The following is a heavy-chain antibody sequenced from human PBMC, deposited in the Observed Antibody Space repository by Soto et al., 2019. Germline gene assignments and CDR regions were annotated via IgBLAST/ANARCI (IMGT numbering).Heavy chain of an antibody. D-gene: IGHD2-15*01. J-gene: IGHJ4*02. Sequence: QVQLVESGGGGVQPGGSLRLSCAASGFTFSNYAMHWVRQAPGKGLEWVAIISFDGINRFYRDSVNGRFTISRDNSKDPVYLEMSRLRAEDSAVYFCAKDLSYCSGGSCYQHDGSDNWGQGTLVTVSS. V-gene: IGHV3-30*18. CDR3: AKDLSYCSGGSCYQHDGSDN. CDR2: ISFDGINR. CDR1: GFTFSNYA.